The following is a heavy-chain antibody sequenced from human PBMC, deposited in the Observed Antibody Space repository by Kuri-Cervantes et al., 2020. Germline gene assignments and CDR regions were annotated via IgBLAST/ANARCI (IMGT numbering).Heavy chain of an antibody. CDR3: AKGDYYDMSVKDGMDV. CDR2: ISYDGSNK. Sequence: GGSLRLSCAASGFTFSSYAMHWARQAPGKGLQWVAFISYDGSNKYYADSVKGRFAISRDNSKNTLYLQMNSLRAEDTAVYYCAKGDYYDMSVKDGMDVWGQGTTVTVSS. CDR1: GFTFSSYA. V-gene: IGHV3-30*07. D-gene: IGHD3-22*01. J-gene: IGHJ6*02.